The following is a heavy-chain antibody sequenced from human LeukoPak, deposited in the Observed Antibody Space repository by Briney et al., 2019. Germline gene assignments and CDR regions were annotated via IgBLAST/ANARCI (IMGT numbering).Heavy chain of an antibody. Sequence: PSETLSLTCTVSGGSISSYYWSWIRQPPGKGLEWIGYIYYSGGTNYNPSLKSRVTISVDTSKNQFSLKLSSVTAADTAVYYCARGGYSGYDSVYYMDVWGKGTTVTVSS. V-gene: IGHV4-59*01. D-gene: IGHD5-12*01. CDR2: IYYSGGT. CDR3: ARGGYSGYDSVYYMDV. J-gene: IGHJ6*03. CDR1: GGSISSYY.